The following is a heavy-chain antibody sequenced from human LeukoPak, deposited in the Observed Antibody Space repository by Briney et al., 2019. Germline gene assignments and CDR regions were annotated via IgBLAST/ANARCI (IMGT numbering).Heavy chain of an antibody. Sequence: SETLSLTCTVSGGSISSYYWNWIRQPPGKGRAWMGYFYYTGSTDYNPSLKTRAPISVDTSKNQFSLKLSSVAAADTAVYYCARVRSSGYYFHFDFWGQGTLVTVSS. J-gene: IGHJ4*02. D-gene: IGHD3-22*01. V-gene: IGHV4-59*01. CDR2: FYYTGST. CDR3: ARVRSSGYYFHFDF. CDR1: GGSISSYY.